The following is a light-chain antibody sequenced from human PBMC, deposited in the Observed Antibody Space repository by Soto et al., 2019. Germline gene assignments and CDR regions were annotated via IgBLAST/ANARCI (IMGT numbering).Light chain of an antibody. CDR2: GAS. CDR1: QSVSSSY. Sequence: EGVFTPYPGPPSFSPGERATLSCRASQSVSSSYLAWYQQKPGQSPRLLIYGASNRASGISDRFSGSGSGTDFTLTIYRLEPEDFAVYYCHQYGSSPSTFGQGTKVDIK. CDR3: HQYGSSPST. V-gene: IGKV3-20*01. J-gene: IGKJ1*01.